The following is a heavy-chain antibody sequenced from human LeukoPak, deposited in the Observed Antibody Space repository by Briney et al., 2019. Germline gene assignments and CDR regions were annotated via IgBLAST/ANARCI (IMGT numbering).Heavy chain of an antibody. D-gene: IGHD5-18*01. V-gene: IGHV3-48*04. CDR1: GFTFSNYS. CDR2: ISSSSNTI. CDR3: ARGETWIQLWLGDYFDY. J-gene: IGHJ4*02. Sequence: GGSLRLSCAASGFTFSNYSMNWVRQAPGKGLEWVSYISSSSNTIYYADSVKGRFTISRDNAKNSLYLQMNSLRAEDTAVYYCARGETWIQLWLGDYFDYWGQGTLVTVSS.